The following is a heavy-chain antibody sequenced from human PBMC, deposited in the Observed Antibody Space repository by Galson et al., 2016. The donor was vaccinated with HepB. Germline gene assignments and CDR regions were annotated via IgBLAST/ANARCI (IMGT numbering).Heavy chain of an antibody. CDR3: AKTYGSGWAATIDNWFNT. CDR1: DYTLINYN. D-gene: IGHD3-10*01. CDR2: ISAHNEHT. J-gene: IGHJ5*02. V-gene: IGHV1-18*01. Sequence: SVKVSCKASDYTLINYNINWVRQAPGHGLEWMGWISAHNEHTEYAQKFQGRVTMTTDTSTNTAYMELRSLRSDDTAVYYCAKTYGSGWAATIDNWFNTWGQGTLVTVSS.